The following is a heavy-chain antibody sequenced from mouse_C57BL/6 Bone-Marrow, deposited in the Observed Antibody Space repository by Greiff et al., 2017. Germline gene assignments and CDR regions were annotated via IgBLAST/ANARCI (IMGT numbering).Heavy chain of an antibody. D-gene: IGHD3-2*02. Sequence: EVKLVESGGGLVQPGGSLKLSCAASGFTFSDYYMYWVRQTPEKRLEWVAYISNGGGSTYYPDTVKGRFTISRDNAKNTLYLQMSHLKSEDTAMYYCARHDSGYGYAMDYWGQGTTVTVSS. J-gene: IGHJ4*01. CDR3: ARHDSGYGYAMDY. CDR2: ISNGGGST. CDR1: GFTFSDYY. V-gene: IGHV5-12*01.